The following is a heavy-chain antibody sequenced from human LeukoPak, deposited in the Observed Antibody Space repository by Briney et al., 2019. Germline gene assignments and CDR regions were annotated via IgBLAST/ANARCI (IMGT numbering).Heavy chain of an antibody. Sequence: PGGSLRLSCAASGFTFSSYAMSWVRQAPGKGLEWVSAISGSGGSTYYADSVKGWFTISRDNSKNTLYLQMNSLRVEDTAVYYCAKDSSSGGYSYGFYDYWGQGTLVTVSS. J-gene: IGHJ4*02. CDR3: AKDSSSGGYSYGFYDY. CDR2: ISGSGGST. D-gene: IGHD5-18*01. CDR1: GFTFSSYA. V-gene: IGHV3-23*01.